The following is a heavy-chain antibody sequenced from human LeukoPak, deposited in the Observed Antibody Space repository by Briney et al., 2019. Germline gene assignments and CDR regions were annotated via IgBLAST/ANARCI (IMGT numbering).Heavy chain of an antibody. V-gene: IGHV3-64*01. CDR1: GFTFSNYA. CDR2: ISSNEGST. D-gene: IGHD3-10*01. J-gene: IGHJ6*03. Sequence: PGGSLRLSCAASGFTFSNYAMHWVRQAPGKGLEYVSTISSNEGSTYYANSVKGRFTISRDNSKNTLYLQMGSLRAEDMAVYYCARSRGLDLQYYYYMDVWGKGTTVTVSS. CDR3: ARSRGLDLQYYYYMDV.